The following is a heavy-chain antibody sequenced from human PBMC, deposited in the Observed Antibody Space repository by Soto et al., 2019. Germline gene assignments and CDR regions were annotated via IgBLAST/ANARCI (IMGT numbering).Heavy chain of an antibody. CDR2: LGGGTGQT. V-gene: IGHV1-3*01. D-gene: IGHD1-1*01. CDR1: GYTFSTYG. Sequence: ASVKVSCEASGYTFSTYGMHWVRQAPGQSLAWMGLLGGGTGQTRDSQRFQDRVIITRDTSASTGYLELSSLRSEDTAVYYCARGKGMEETDFYYGLDIWGQGTTVTVSS. CDR3: ARGKGMEETDFYYGLDI. J-gene: IGHJ6*02.